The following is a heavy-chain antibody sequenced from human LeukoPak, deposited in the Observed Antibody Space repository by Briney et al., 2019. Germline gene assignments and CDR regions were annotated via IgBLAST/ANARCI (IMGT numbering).Heavy chain of an antibody. J-gene: IGHJ6*02. CDR1: GGSISSGNYY. CDR2: IYTSGST. D-gene: IGHD2-21*01. CDR3: ASGDGYFGMDV. Sequence: SQTLSLTCTVSGGSISSGNYYCSWIRQPAGKGLEWIGRIYTSGSTDYNPSLQSRFTISSDTSKQQFFLNLSSVTAAGTAVYYCASGDGYFGMDVWGQGTTVTVSS. V-gene: IGHV4-61*02.